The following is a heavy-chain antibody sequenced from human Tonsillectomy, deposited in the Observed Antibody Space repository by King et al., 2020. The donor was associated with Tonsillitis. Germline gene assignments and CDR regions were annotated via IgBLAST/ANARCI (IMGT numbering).Heavy chain of an antibody. Sequence: VQLVESGGGLVNPGGSLRLSCAASGFTFSSYSMNWVRQAPGKGLEWVSSISSSGSYIYYADSVKGRFTISRDNAKNSLYLQMNSLRAEDTAVYYCARGPYLNHYGSGSEIDYWGQGTLVTVSS. J-gene: IGHJ4*02. CDR1: GFTFSSYS. CDR2: ISSSGSYI. D-gene: IGHD3-10*01. V-gene: IGHV3-21*01. CDR3: ARGPYLNHYGSGSEIDY.